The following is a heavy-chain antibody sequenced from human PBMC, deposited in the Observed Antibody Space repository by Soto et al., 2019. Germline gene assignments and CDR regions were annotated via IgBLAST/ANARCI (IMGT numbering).Heavy chain of an antibody. CDR3: ARGCAYCSGGSCYDFQH. J-gene: IGHJ1*01. Sequence: QVQLVQSGAEVKKPGSSVKVSCKASGGTFSSYAISWVRQAPGQGLEWMGGIIPIFGTANYAQKFQGRVTITADESTSRAYMELSSLRSEDTAVYYCARGCAYCSGGSCYDFQHWGQGTLVTVSS. CDR2: IIPIFGTA. V-gene: IGHV1-69*01. D-gene: IGHD2-15*01. CDR1: GGTFSSYA.